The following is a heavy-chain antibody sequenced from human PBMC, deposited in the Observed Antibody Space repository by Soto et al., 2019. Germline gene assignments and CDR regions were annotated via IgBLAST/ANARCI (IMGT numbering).Heavy chain of an antibody. Sequence: QVQLVESGGGVVQPERSLRLSCAASGFTFSRQAMHWVRQAPGRGLAWVAVIWYHGIDKYYADSVKGRFTISRDNSKNTVYRQMNSLRGEVTAVYYCATGFLGLCTGGNGPLDYWGQGTLVTVSS. CDR2: IWYHGIDK. CDR3: ATGFLGLCTGGNGPLDY. D-gene: IGHD2-8*02. CDR1: GFTFSRQA. J-gene: IGHJ4*02. V-gene: IGHV3-33*01.